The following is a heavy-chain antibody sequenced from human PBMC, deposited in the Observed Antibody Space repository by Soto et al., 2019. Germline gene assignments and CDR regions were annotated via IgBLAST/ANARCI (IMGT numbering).Heavy chain of an antibody. V-gene: IGHV3-23*01. CDR1: GFTISGKKY. CDR3: AKSRYADSSGDYYDF. CDR2: IGGRGTSS. J-gene: IGHJ4*02. Sequence: GGSLRLSCAAFGFTISGKKYVAWVRQAPGKGLEWVSGIGGRGTSSYYADSVKGRFAISRDNSYNTLFLQLHSLRAEDTAVYYCAKSRYADSSGDYYDFWGQGTRVTVSS. D-gene: IGHD3-22*01.